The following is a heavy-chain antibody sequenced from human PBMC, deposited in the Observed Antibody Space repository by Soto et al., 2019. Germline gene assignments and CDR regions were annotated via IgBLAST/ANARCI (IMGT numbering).Heavy chain of an antibody. CDR3: ARNYDSSGYYKRFDY. J-gene: IGHJ4*02. D-gene: IGHD3-22*01. V-gene: IGHV5-51*01. Sequence: GESLKISCKGPGYSFASYWIGWVRQMPGKGLEWMGIIYPGDSDTRYSPSFQGQVTISADKSISTAYLQWSSLKASDTAMYYCARNYDSSGYYKRFDYWGQGTPVTVSS. CDR2: IYPGDSDT. CDR1: GYSFASYW.